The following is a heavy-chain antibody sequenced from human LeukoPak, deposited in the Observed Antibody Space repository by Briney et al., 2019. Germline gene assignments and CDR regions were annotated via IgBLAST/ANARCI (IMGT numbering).Heavy chain of an antibody. D-gene: IGHD4-17*01. V-gene: IGHV3-21*01. Sequence: GGSLRLSGAASGFTFSSYSMNWVRQAPGKGLEWVSSISSSSSYIYYADSVKGRFTISRDNAKNSLYLQMNSLRAEDTAVYYCARNGDYAYYDYYYYYYGMDVWGQGTTVTVSS. J-gene: IGHJ6*02. CDR2: ISSSSSYI. CDR1: GFTFSSYS. CDR3: ARNGDYAYYDYYYYYYGMDV.